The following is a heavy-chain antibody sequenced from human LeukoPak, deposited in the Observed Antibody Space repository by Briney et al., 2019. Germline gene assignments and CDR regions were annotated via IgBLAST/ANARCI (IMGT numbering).Heavy chain of an antibody. D-gene: IGHD6-6*01. J-gene: IGHJ3*02. CDR2: IYTSGST. CDR3: ARVVVVSSSCAFDI. Sequence: SETLSLTCTVSGGSISSYYWSWIRQPAGKGLEWIGRIYTSGSTNYNPSLKSRVTMSVDTSKNQFSLKLSSVTAADTAVYYCARVVVVSSSCAFDIWGQGTMVTVSS. V-gene: IGHV4-4*07. CDR1: GGSISSYY.